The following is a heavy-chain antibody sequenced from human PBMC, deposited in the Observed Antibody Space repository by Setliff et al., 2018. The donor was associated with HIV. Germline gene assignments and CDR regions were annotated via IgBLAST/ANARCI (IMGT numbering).Heavy chain of an antibody. Sequence: GGSLRLSCAASGFTFNKAWMNWVRQAPGKGLEWVGRIRPKRKSSTTEYAASVKGRFTISRDNAKNSLFLQMNSLRAEDTAVYYCAREIRAGDYPPYNYYFYMDVWGKGTTVTVSS. D-gene: IGHD4-17*01. CDR2: IRPKRKSSTT. CDR3: AREIRAGDYPPYNYYFYMDV. V-gene: IGHV3-72*01. CDR1: GFTFNKAW. J-gene: IGHJ6*03.